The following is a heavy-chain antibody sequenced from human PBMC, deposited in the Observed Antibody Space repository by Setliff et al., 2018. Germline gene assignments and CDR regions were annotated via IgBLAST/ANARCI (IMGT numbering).Heavy chain of an antibody. CDR3: ARDGNNWNDLDY. CDR2: IHYGGGHT. J-gene: IGHJ4*01. V-gene: IGHV3-30*02. Sequence: QPGGSLRLSCATSGFTFSTSAMHWLRQSPDNRLEWLAYIHYGGGHTFYEDSVKGRFTISRDNAKNSLYLQMNSLRVEDTALYYCARDGNNWNDLDYWGHGTLVTVSS. D-gene: IGHD1-20*01. CDR1: GFTFSTSA.